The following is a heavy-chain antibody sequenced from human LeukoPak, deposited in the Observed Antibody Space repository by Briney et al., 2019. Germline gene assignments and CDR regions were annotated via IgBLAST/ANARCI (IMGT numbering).Heavy chain of an antibody. CDR3: ARDYCSSTSCYVNWFDP. V-gene: IGHV4-39*07. CDR1: GGSISSSSYY. CDR2: IYYSGST. J-gene: IGHJ5*02. D-gene: IGHD2-2*01. Sequence: SETLSLTCTVSGGSISSSSYYWGWIRQPPGKGLEWIGSIYYSGSTYYNPSLKSRVTISVDTSKNQFSLKLSSVTAADTAVYYCARDYCSSTSCYVNWFDPWGQGTLVTVSS.